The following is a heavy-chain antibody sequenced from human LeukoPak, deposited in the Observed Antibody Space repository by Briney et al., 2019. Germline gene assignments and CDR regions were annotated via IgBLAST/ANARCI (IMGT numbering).Heavy chain of an antibody. V-gene: IGHV1-69*13. Sequence: GASVKVSCKASGGTFSSYAISWVRQAPGQGLEWMGGIIPIFGTANYAQKFQGRVTITADESTSTAYMELSSLRSEDTAVYYCARGVFGSGSYYPSPFDYWGQGTLVTVSS. CDR1: GGTFSSYA. CDR3: ARGVFGSGSYYPSPFDY. J-gene: IGHJ4*02. D-gene: IGHD3-10*01. CDR2: IIPIFGTA.